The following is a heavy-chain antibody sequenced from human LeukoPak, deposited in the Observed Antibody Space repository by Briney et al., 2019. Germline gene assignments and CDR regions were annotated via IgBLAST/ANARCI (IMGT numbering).Heavy chain of an antibody. CDR1: SYFISSGYY. CDR3: AKVGYCDAGPCYFDS. V-gene: IGHV4-38-2*02. J-gene: IGHJ4*02. Sequence: PSETLSLTCTVSSYFISSGYYWGWIRQSPGKGLEWIGTMFHSGNTYYNPSLNSRVTLSVDTSKNQFSLELNSVTAADTAVYYCAKVGYCDAGPCYFDSWGQGTLVTVSS. CDR2: MFHSGNT. D-gene: IGHD2-15*01.